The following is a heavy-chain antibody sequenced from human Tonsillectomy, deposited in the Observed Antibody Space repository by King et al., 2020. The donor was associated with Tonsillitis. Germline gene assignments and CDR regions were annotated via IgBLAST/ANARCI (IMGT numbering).Heavy chain of an antibody. V-gene: IGHV4-59*01. CDR1: GGSISSYY. CDR3: ARSTIPLYDYGWGCYRFDY. J-gene: IGHJ4*02. D-gene: IGHD3-16*02. CDR2: IYYSGST. Sequence: HVQLQESGPGLVKPSETLSLTCTVSGGSISSYYWSWIRQPPGKGLEWIGYIYYSGSTNYHPSLKSRVTISVDTSKNQFSLKLSSVTDADTAVYYCARSTIPLYDYGWGCYRFDYWGQGTLLTVSS.